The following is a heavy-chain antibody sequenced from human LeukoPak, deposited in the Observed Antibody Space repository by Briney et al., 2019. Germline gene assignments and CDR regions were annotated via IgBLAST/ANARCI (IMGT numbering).Heavy chain of an antibody. CDR2: ISSNGGST. CDR1: GFTFSNYA. V-gene: IGHV3-64*01. D-gene: IGHD2-2*01. Sequence: GGSLRLSCAASGFTFSNYAMHWVRQAPGKGLEYVSAISSNGGSTYYANSVKGRFTISRDNSKNTLYLQMGSLRAEDMAVYYCARLYCSSTSCRFDYWGQGTLVTVSS. CDR3: ARLYCSSTSCRFDY. J-gene: IGHJ4*02.